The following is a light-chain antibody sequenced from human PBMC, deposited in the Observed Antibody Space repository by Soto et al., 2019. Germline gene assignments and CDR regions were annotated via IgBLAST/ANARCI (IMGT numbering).Light chain of an antibody. CDR1: RSVSSS. J-gene: IGKJ4*01. CDR3: QQYDNWPPLT. V-gene: IGKV3-15*01. CDR2: GAS. Sequence: EIVMTQSPVTLSVSPGEKATLSCRASRSVSSSLAWYQQKPGQAPRLLIYGASTRATGIPARFTGSGSGTEFTLTISSLQSEDFAIYYCQQYDNWPPLTFGGRTKVDIK.